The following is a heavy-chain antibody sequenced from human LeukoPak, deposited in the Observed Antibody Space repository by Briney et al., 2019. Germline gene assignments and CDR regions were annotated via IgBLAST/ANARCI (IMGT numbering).Heavy chain of an antibody. Sequence: SETLSLTCTVSGGSISSYYWRWLRQPPGKGLEWIGYIYYSGSTNYNPSLKSRVTISVDTTKNQFSLKLSSVTAADTAVYYCARGRSWYGYWGQGTLVTVSS. J-gene: IGHJ4*02. CDR2: IYYSGST. CDR3: ARGRSWYGY. D-gene: IGHD6-13*01. CDR1: GGSISSYY. V-gene: IGHV4-59*01.